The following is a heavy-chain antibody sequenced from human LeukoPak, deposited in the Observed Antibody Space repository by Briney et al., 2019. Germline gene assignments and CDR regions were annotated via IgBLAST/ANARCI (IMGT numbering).Heavy chain of an antibody. Sequence: GGSLRLSCAASGFTFSSYGMHWVRQAPGKGLEWVSSISSSSSYIYYADSVKGRFTISRDNAKNSLYLQMNSLRAEDTAVYYCARDSGGYSSLWGQGTLVTVSS. V-gene: IGHV3-21*01. CDR3: ARDSGGYSSL. D-gene: IGHD6-13*01. J-gene: IGHJ4*02. CDR1: GFTFSSYG. CDR2: ISSSSSYI.